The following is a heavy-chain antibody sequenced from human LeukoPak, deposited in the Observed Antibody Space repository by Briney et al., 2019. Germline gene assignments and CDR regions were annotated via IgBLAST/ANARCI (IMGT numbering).Heavy chain of an antibody. D-gene: IGHD3-10*01. CDR2: ITSSSSFI. Sequence: GGSLRLSCAGSGFTFSTYSMNWVRQAPGKGLEWLSSITSSSSFIHYADSVKGRFTISRDNAKNSLYLQMNSLRVEDTAVYYCAKNFYGSGSYLEGRFDYWGQGTLVTVSS. V-gene: IGHV3-21*01. CDR3: AKNFYGSGSYLEGRFDY. J-gene: IGHJ4*02. CDR1: GFTFSTYS.